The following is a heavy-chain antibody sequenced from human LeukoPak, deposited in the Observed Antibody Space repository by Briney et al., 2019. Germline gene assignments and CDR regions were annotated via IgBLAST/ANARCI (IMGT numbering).Heavy chain of an antibody. CDR3: ARAQDQLLFEGNWFDP. Sequence: GASVTVSCKASGYTFTGYYIHWVRQAPGQGLEWMGWINPNSGDTHYAKKFQGRVTMTRDTSISTAHMDLNSLISDDTAVYYCARAQDQLLFEGNWFDPWGQGTLVTVSS. J-gene: IGHJ5*02. V-gene: IGHV1-2*02. CDR2: INPNSGDT. D-gene: IGHD2-2*01. CDR1: GYTFTGYY.